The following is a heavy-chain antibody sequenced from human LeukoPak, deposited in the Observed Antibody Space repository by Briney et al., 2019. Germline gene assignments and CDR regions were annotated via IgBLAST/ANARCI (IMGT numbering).Heavy chain of an antibody. Sequence: SETLSLTCAVYGGSFSGYYWSWIRQPPGKGLEWIGEISHSGSTNYNPSLKSRVTISVDTSKNQFSLKLSSVTAADTAVYYCARGGLRYFDWLPPTHAFDIWGQGTMVTVSS. CDR3: ARGGLRYFDWLPPTHAFDI. D-gene: IGHD3-9*01. J-gene: IGHJ3*02. V-gene: IGHV4-34*01. CDR1: GGSFSGYY. CDR2: ISHSGST.